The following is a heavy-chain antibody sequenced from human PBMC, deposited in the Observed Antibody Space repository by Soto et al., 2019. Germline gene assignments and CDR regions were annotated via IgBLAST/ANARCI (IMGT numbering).Heavy chain of an antibody. V-gene: IGHV3-30-3*01. CDR2: ISYDGSNK. J-gene: IGHJ3*02. D-gene: IGHD4-4*01. Sequence: QVQLVESGGGVVQPGRSLRLSCAASGFTFSSYAMHWVRQAPGKGLEWVAVISYDGSNKYYADSVKGRFTISRDNSKNPLYLQMNSLRAEDTAVYYCAREWEDVTTVTNSNAFDIWGQGTMVTVSS. CDR1: GFTFSSYA. CDR3: AREWEDVTTVTNSNAFDI.